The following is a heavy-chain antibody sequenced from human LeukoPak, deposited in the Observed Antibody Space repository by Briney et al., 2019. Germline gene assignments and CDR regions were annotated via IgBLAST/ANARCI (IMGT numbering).Heavy chain of an antibody. Sequence: GGSLRLSCAASGFTFSSYCMTWVRQSPGKGLEWVANIKQDGSEKNYVDSVKGRFTISRDNAKNSLYLQMNSLRAEDTAVYYCTRGYYASGSYYTAYWGHGILVTVSS. J-gene: IGHJ4*01. CDR2: IKQDGSEK. V-gene: IGHV3-7*04. D-gene: IGHD3-10*01. CDR3: TRGYYASGSYYTAY. CDR1: GFTFSSYC.